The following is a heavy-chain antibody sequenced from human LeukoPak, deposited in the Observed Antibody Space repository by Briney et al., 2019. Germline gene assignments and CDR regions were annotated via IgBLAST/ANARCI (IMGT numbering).Heavy chain of an antibody. V-gene: IGHV4-59*01. Sequence: SETLSLTCTVSGGSISSYYWSWIRQPPGKGLEWIGYIYYSGSTNYNPSLKSRVTISVGTSKNQFSLKLSSVTAADTAVYYCARGIISMESYYYYYYMDVWGKGTTVTVSS. CDR2: IYYSGST. D-gene: IGHD3-16*01. CDR3: ARGIISMESYYYYYYMDV. J-gene: IGHJ6*03. CDR1: GGSISSYY.